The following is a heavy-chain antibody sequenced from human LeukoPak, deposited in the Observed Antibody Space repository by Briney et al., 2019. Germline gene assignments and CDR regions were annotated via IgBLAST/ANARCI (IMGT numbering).Heavy chain of an antibody. D-gene: IGHD3-22*01. J-gene: IGHJ4*02. CDR1: GYTYTSYA. CDR3: ARDHNYYDSSGYLGY. V-gene: IGHV7-4-1*02. CDR2: INTNTGNP. Sequence: EASVKVSCKASGYTYTSYAMSWVRQAPGQGLEWMGWINTNTGNPTYAQGFTGRFVFSLDTSVSTAYLQISSLKAEDTAVYYCARDHNYYDSSGYLGYWGQGTLVTVSS.